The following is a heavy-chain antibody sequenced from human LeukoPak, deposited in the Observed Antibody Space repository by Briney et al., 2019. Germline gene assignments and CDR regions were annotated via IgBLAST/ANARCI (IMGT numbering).Heavy chain of an antibody. V-gene: IGHV4-61*02. CDR2: IYTSGST. D-gene: IGHD3-22*01. Sequence: SETLSLTCTVSGGSISSGSDYWSWIRQPAGKGLEWIGRIYTSGSTNYNPSLKSRVTMSVDTSKNQFSLKLSSVTAADTAVYYCARDSYYYDSSGYYRYDYWGQGTLVTVSS. CDR1: GGSISSGSDY. J-gene: IGHJ4*02. CDR3: ARDSYYYDSSGYYRYDY.